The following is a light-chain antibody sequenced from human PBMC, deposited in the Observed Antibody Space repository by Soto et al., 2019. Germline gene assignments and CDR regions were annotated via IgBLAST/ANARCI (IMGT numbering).Light chain of an antibody. V-gene: IGKV1-39*01. CDR2: AAS. Sequence: DIQMTQSPSSLSASVGDRVTITCRASQSISSYLKWYQQKPGKAPKLLIYAASSLQSGVPSRFSGSGSGTEVTLTISSLQPEDVATYYCQHSYSTPALTFGGGTKVEIK. CDR3: QHSYSTPALT. J-gene: IGKJ4*01. CDR1: QSISSY.